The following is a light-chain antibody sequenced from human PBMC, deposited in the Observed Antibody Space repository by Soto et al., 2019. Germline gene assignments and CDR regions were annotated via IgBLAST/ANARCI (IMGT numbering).Light chain of an antibody. CDR3: QHYTQWPRFT. CDR1: QSVGSN. V-gene: IGKV3-15*01. J-gene: IGKJ2*01. Sequence: EIVMTQSPVTLSVSPGERATLSCRASQSVGSNLAWYQQKPGQAPRLLVFSSSTRATDVPARFTGSGSGTESTLTVSSLQSEDVAVYFCQHYTQWPRFTFGQGTRLEIK. CDR2: SSS.